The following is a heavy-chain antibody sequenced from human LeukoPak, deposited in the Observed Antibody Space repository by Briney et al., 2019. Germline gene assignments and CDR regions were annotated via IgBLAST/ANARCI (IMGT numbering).Heavy chain of an antibody. CDR2: TYYRSKWSN. D-gene: IGHD2-2*01. J-gene: IGHJ1*01. Sequence: SQTLSLTCAISGGSVSSNSAAWNWVRQSPSRGLEWLGRTYYRSKWSNDYAVSVKSRITINPDTSKNQYSLQLNSVTPEDTAVSYCARAAWMLLGSYAYWGQGPLVTVTS. CDR3: ARAAWMLLGSYAY. V-gene: IGHV6-1*01. CDR1: GGSVSSNSAA.